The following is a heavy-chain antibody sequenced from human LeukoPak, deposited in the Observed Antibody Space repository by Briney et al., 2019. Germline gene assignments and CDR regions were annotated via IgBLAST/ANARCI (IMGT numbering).Heavy chain of an antibody. V-gene: IGHV3-23*01. CDR3: AKAMRGSVLVFDY. Sequence: GGSLRLSCAASGFTLSNYAMSWVRQAPGKGLEWVSTITGSGGSTYYADSVKGRFTISRDNSKNTLYLQMNSLGAEDTAVFYCAKAMRGSVLVFDYWGQGTLVTVSS. CDR2: ITGSGGST. CDR1: GFTLSNYA. D-gene: IGHD2-21*01. J-gene: IGHJ4*02.